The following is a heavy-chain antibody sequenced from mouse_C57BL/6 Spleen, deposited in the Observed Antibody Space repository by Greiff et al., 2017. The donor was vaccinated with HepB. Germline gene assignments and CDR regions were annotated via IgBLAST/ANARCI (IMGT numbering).Heavy chain of an antibody. CDR2: INYDGSST. CDR1: GFTFSDYY. J-gene: IGHJ4*01. CDR3: ARDGGYDAAYYAMDY. D-gene: IGHD2-2*01. V-gene: IGHV5-16*01. Sequence: EVHLVESEGGLVQPGSSMKLSCTASGFTFSDYYMAWVRQVPEKGLEWVANINYDGSSTYYLDSLKSRFIISRDNAKNILYLQMSSLKSEDTATYYCARDGGYDAAYYAMDYWGQGTSVTVSS.